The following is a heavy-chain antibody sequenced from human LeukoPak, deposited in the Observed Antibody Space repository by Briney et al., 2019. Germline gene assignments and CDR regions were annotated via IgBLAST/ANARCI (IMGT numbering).Heavy chain of an antibody. Sequence: GGSLRLSCAAFGFTFSSYAMHWVRQAPGKGLEYVSAISSNGGSTYYANSVKGRFTISRDNSKNTLYLQMGSLRAEDMAVYYCARGFELEAASDAFDIWGQGTMVTVSS. CDR3: ARGFELEAASDAFDI. D-gene: IGHD6-13*01. CDR2: ISSNGGST. J-gene: IGHJ3*02. CDR1: GFTFSSYA. V-gene: IGHV3-64*01.